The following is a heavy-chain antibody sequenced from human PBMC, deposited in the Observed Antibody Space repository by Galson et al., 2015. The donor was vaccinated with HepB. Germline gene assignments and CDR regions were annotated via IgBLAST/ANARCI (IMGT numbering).Heavy chain of an antibody. CDR2: IYYSGST. CDR1: GGSISSSSYY. CDR3: ARRAVAGTRDYFDY. J-gene: IGHJ4*02. Sequence: LSLTCTVSGGSISSSSYYWGWIRQPPGKGLEWIGSIYYSGSTYYNPSLKSRVTTSVDTSKNQFSLKLSSVTAADTAVYYCARRAVAGTRDYFDYWGQGTLVTVSS. V-gene: IGHV4-39*01. D-gene: IGHD6-19*01.